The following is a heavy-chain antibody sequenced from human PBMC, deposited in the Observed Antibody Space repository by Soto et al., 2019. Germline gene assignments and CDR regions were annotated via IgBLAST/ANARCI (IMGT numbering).Heavy chain of an antibody. J-gene: IGHJ4*02. V-gene: IGHV4-31*03. Sequence: SETLSLTCTVSGGSISSGGYYWTWIRQNPEKGLEWIGYVYSNGNTRSSPSLQSRVSMSVDTSKSHFSLRLSSATAADTAVYFCARASYFRPSGSYYFVSWGQGTLVTVSS. CDR2: VYSNGNT. D-gene: IGHD3-10*01. CDR1: GGSISSGGYY. CDR3: ARASYFRPSGSYYFVS.